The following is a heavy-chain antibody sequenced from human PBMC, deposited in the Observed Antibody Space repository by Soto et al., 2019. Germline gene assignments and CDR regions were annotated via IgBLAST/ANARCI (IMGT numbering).Heavy chain of an antibody. V-gene: IGHV3-11*01. Sequence: PEGSLRLSCAASGFTFSDYYMSWIRQAPGKGLEWVSYISSSGSTIYYADSVKGRFTISRDNAKNSLYLQMNSLRAEDTAVYYCARVAGTTPGNRNFDYWGQGTLVTVSS. CDR3: ARVAGTTPGNRNFDY. CDR2: ISSSGSTI. D-gene: IGHD1-7*01. CDR1: GFTFSDYY. J-gene: IGHJ4*02.